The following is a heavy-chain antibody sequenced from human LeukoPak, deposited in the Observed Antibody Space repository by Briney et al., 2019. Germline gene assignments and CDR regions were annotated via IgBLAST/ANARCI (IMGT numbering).Heavy chain of an antibody. CDR2: ISPDDSRT. D-gene: IGHD1-1*01. V-gene: IGHV5-51*01. CDR1: GYSFTTYW. Sequence: GESLKLSRKGSGYSFTTYWIGWVRQMPGKGLEWMGIISPDDSRTRYSPSFQGHVTISADKSISTAFLQWSSLKASDTAMYYCARLDSNSLDYWGQGTLVTVSS. CDR3: ARLDSNSLDY. J-gene: IGHJ4*02.